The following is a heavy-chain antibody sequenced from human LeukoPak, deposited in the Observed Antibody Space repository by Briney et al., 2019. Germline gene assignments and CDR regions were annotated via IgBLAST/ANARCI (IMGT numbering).Heavy chain of an antibody. J-gene: IGHJ4*02. Sequence: PSETLSLTCTVSGGSISSYYWSWIRQPPGKGLEWIGYIYYSGSTNYNPSLKSRVTISVDTSKNQFSLKLSSVTAADTAAYYCARRGENCSGGSCYGLDYWGQGTLVTVSS. CDR2: IYYSGST. CDR1: GGSISSYY. V-gene: IGHV4-59*01. CDR3: ARRGENCSGGSCYGLDY. D-gene: IGHD2-15*01.